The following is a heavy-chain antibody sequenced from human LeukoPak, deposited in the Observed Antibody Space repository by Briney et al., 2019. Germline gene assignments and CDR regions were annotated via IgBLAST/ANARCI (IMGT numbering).Heavy chain of an antibody. Sequence: GGSLRLSCAASGFTFSSYAMHWVRQAPGKGPEWVTLISYDGSNKYYADSVKGRFTISRDNSKNTLYLRIDSLRAEDTAVYYCATGASAYYYDSSGPYWGQGTLVTVSS. CDR2: ISYDGSNK. V-gene: IGHV3-30-3*01. CDR1: GFTFSSYA. CDR3: ATGASAYYYDSSGPY. J-gene: IGHJ4*02. D-gene: IGHD3-22*01.